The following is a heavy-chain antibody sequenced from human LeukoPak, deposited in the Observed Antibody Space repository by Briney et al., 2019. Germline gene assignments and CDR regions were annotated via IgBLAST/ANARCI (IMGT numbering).Heavy chain of an antibody. Sequence: PSETLSLTCTVSGGSISSSSYYWGWIRQPPGKGLEWIGSIYYSGSTYYNPSLKSRVTISVDTSKNQFSLKLSSVTAADTAVYYCAREYYDFWSGSYNWFDPWGQGTLVTVSS. D-gene: IGHD3-3*01. J-gene: IGHJ5*02. CDR2: IYYSGST. CDR3: AREYYDFWSGSYNWFDP. CDR1: GGSISSSSYY. V-gene: IGHV4-39*07.